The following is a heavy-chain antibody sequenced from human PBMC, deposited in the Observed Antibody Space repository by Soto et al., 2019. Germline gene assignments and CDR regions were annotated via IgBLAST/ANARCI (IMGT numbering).Heavy chain of an antibody. CDR2: IIPILGIA. CDR1: GGTFSSYT. Sequence: ASVKVSCKASGGTFSSYTISWVRQAPGQGLEWMGRIIPILGIANYAQKFQGRVTITADKSTSTAYMELSSLRSEDTAVYYCASSTPQGGYQLLDDYYYYYYMDVWGKGTTVTVSS. D-gene: IGHD2-2*01. CDR3: ASSTPQGGYQLLDDYYYYYYMDV. J-gene: IGHJ6*03. V-gene: IGHV1-69*02.